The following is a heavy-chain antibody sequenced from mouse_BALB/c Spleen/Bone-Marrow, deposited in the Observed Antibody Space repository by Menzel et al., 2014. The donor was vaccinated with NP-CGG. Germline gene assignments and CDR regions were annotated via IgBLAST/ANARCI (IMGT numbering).Heavy chain of an antibody. Sequence: VNVVESGGGLVQPGGSLKLSCAASGFTFSNYGMSWVRRTPDKRLELVATINSNGGITYYPDCVKGRFTISRDNAKNTLYLQMSSLKSEDTAMYYCAKNQEAFDYWGQGTTLTVCS. CDR3: AKNQEAFDY. D-gene: IGHD3-2*02. CDR2: INSNGGIT. V-gene: IGHV5-6-3*01. J-gene: IGHJ2*01. CDR1: GFTFSNYG.